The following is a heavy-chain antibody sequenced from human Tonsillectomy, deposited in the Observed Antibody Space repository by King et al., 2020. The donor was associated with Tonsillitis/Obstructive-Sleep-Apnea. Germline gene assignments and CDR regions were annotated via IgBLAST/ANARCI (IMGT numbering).Heavy chain of an antibody. CDR1: GFTFTGYA. V-gene: IGHV3-23*04. J-gene: IGHJ4*02. D-gene: IGHD6-19*01. CDR2: ISSSGGSI. CDR3: AKSEGSACPTPNDY. Sequence: VQLVESGGRLVQPGGSLRLSCAASGFTFTGYAISWVRQAPGKGLEGVSTISSSGGSIYYAGSVKGRFTISRDNSNNTLYLQINSLRAQDTALFYWAKSEGSACPTPNDYWGQGTLVTVSS.